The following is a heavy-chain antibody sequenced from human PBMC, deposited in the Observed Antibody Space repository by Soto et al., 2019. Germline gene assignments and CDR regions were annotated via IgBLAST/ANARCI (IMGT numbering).Heavy chain of an antibody. CDR3: VRDRSGYPFDY. Sequence: LRLSCAASGFTFSSYWMSWVRQAPGKGLEWVANINQDGSEKYYVDSVKGRFTISRDNAKNSLYLQMNSLRVEDTAVYYCVRDRSGYPFDYWGQGTLVTVS. V-gene: IGHV3-7*03. CDR2: INQDGSEK. D-gene: IGHD3-22*01. CDR1: GFTFSSYW. J-gene: IGHJ4*02.